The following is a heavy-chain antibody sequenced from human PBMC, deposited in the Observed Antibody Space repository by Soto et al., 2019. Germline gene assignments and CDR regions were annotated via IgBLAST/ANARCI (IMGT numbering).Heavy chain of an antibody. CDR3: ARVNADSSGYYYVFDY. CDR2: INPSGGST. D-gene: IGHD3-22*01. J-gene: IGHJ4*02. Sequence: QVQLVQSGAEVKKPGASVKVSCKASGYTFTSYYMHWVRQAPGQGLEWMGIINPSGGSTSYAQKFQGRVTMTRDTSTSTVYMELSSLRSEDTAVYYCARVNADSSGYYYVFDYWGQGTLVTVSS. V-gene: IGHV1-46*01. CDR1: GYTFTSYY.